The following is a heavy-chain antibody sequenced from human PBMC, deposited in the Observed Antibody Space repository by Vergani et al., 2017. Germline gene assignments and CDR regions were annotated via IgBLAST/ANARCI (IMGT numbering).Heavy chain of an antibody. CDR2: IKQDGSEK. Sequence: EVQLLESGGGLVQPGGSLRLSCAASGFTFSSYWMSWVRQAPGKGLEWVANIKQDGSEKYYVDSVKGRFTISRDNAKNSLYLQMNSLRAEDTAVYYCARDVLGIAAAGTGGGNDYWGQGTLVTVSS. CDR3: ARDVLGIAAAGTGGGNDY. CDR1: GFTFSSYW. V-gene: IGHV3-7*01. D-gene: IGHD6-13*01. J-gene: IGHJ4*02.